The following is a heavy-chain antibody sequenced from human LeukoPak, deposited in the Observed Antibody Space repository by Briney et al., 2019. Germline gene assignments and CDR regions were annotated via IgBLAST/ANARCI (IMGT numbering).Heavy chain of an antibody. CDR3: ARSGGNSLGDWFDP. Sequence: SETLSLTCTVSGGSITSGTYYWGWIRQPPGKGLEWIGSIYYSGTTYYNPSLKSRVSISVDTSNNQFSLKLSSVTAADTAVYYCARSGGNSLGDWFDPWGQGTLVTVSS. CDR1: GGSITSGTYY. CDR2: IYYSGTT. J-gene: IGHJ5*02. D-gene: IGHD4-23*01. V-gene: IGHV4-39*01.